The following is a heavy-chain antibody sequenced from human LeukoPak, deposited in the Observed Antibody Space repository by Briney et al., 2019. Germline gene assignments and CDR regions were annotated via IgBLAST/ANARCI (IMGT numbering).Heavy chain of an antibody. D-gene: IGHD6-25*01. J-gene: IGHJ5*02. V-gene: IGHV1-69*06. CDR2: IIPIFGTA. CDR1: GYTFSDYY. CDR3: ARDESGWFDP. Sequence: SVKVSCKASGYTFSDYYMHWVRQAPGQGLEWMGGIIPIFGTANYAQKFQGRVTITADKSTSTAYMELSSLRSEDTAVYYCARDESGWFDPWGQGTLVTVSS.